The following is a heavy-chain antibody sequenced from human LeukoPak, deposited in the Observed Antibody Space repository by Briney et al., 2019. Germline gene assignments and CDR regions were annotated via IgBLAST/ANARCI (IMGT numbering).Heavy chain of an antibody. J-gene: IGHJ4*02. CDR1: GFTFSDSA. D-gene: IGHD3-22*01. CDR3: VPTYFSDSSTFYPDY. CDR2: VRKKADNYAT. V-gene: IGHV3-73*01. Sequence: GGSLRLSRAAFGFTFSDSAMHWVRQASGKGLEWVGRVRKKADNYATAYAASVKGRFTISRDDSKNTAYLQMNSLKTEDTAVYYCVPTYFSDSSTFYPDYWGQGTLVTVSS.